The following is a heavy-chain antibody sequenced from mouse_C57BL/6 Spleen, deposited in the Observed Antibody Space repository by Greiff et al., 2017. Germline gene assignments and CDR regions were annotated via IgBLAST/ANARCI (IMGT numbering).Heavy chain of an antibody. J-gene: IGHJ1*03. D-gene: IGHD1-1*01. CDR1: GFTFSDYG. CDR2: ISSGSSTI. CDR3: ARGDYYGSSHWYFDV. Sequence: EVKVVESGGGLVKPGGSLKLSCAASGFTFSDYGMHWVRQAPEKGLEWVAYISSGSSTIYYADTVKGRFTISRDNAKNTLFLQMTSLRSEDTAMYYCARGDYYGSSHWYFDVWGTGTTVTVSS. V-gene: IGHV5-17*01.